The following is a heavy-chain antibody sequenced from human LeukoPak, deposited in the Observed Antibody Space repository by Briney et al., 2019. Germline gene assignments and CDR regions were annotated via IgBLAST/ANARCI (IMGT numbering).Heavy chain of an antibody. J-gene: IGHJ4*02. CDR2: ISSRGNYR. CDR3: ARDISYDSSGSILDY. V-gene: IGHV3-21*01. Sequence: PGGSLRLSCAASGFSFSSYSIKWVRQAPGKELEWVASISSRGNYRYYADSVKGRFTISRDNAKNSLYLQMNSLRAEDTAVYYCARDISYDSSGSILDYWGQGTRVTVSS. D-gene: IGHD3-22*01. CDR1: GFSFSSYS.